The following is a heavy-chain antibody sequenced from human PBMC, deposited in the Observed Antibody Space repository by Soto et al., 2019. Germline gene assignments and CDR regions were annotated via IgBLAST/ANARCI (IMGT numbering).Heavy chain of an antibody. J-gene: IGHJ3*02. CDR3: TIGSWSGEVFDI. V-gene: IGHV1-69*02. CDR1: GGTFSTYS. Sequence: QVQLVQSGDEVQKPGSSVQVSYKDSGGTFSTYSMFWVRQAPGQGLEWMGRIIPMLGVRNYAQRFQDRVTITADKSTATVHMELSSLRSEDTALYYGTIGSWSGEVFDIWGQGTMVTVSS. CDR2: IIPMLGVR. D-gene: IGHD2-21*01.